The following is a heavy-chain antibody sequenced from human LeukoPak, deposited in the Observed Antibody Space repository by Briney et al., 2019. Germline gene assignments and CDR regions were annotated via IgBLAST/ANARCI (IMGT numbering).Heavy chain of an antibody. CDR3: ARALSGTYGLFQH. CDR2: ICYSGST. CDR1: GGSISNYY. D-gene: IGHD1-26*01. Sequence: VKPSETLSLTCTVSGGSISNYYWSWIRQPPGKGLEWIGYICYSGSTYYNPSLRSRVTISVDTSKNQFSLNLNSVTAADTAVYYCARALSGTYGLFQHWGQGTLVTVSS. V-gene: IGHV4-59*01. J-gene: IGHJ1*01.